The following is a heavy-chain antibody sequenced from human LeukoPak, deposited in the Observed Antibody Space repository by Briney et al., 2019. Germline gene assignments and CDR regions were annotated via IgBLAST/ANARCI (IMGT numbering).Heavy chain of an antibody. CDR2: IYYSGST. J-gene: IGHJ4*02. Sequence: SETLSLTCTVSGGSISSYYWSWIRQPPGKGLEWIGYIYYSGSTNYNPSLKSRVTISVDTSKNQFSLKLSSVTAADTAVYYCARNRRRIAARHLDYWGQGTLVTVSS. D-gene: IGHD6-6*01. V-gene: IGHV4-59*12. CDR1: GGSISSYY. CDR3: ARNRRRIAARHLDY.